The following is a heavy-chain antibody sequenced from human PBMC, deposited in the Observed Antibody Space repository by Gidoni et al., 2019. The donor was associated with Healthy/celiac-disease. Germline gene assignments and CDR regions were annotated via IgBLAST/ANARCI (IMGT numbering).Heavy chain of an antibody. J-gene: IGHJ4*02. V-gene: IGHV2-5*01. CDR3: AHTPSSSSIFDY. Sequence: QITLKESGPTLVKPTQTLTLTCTFSGFSLSTSGVGVGWIRQPPGKALEWLALIYWNDDKRYSPSLKSRLTITKDTSKNQVVLTMTNMDPVDTATYYCAHTPSSSSIFDYWGQGPWSPSPQ. CDR2: IYWNDDK. CDR1: GFSLSTSGVG. D-gene: IGHD6-6*01.